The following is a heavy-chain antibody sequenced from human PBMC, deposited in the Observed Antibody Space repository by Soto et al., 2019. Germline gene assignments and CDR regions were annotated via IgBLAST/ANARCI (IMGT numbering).Heavy chain of an antibody. J-gene: IGHJ6*02. D-gene: IGHD2-2*01. CDR1: GGSISSGGYY. CDR2: ILHSGST. CDR3: ATLPAAMYFYGSDV. V-gene: IGHV4-39*01. Sequence: SETLSLTCTVSGGSISSGGYYWAWVRQTPGKGLEWLGSILHSGSTYYNPSLKSRLTLSVDTSEDQFSLNLSSVTATDTGVYYCATLPAAMYFYGSDVWGPGTTVTVSS.